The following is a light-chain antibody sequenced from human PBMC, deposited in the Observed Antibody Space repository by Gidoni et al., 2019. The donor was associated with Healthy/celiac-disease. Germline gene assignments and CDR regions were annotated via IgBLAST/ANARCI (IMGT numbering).Light chain of an antibody. CDR2: EVS. V-gene: IGLV2-23*02. CDR1: SSDGGSYNL. Sequence: HSALTQPPYVSGSPGQSSPISCTGTSSDGGSYNLVSWYQQHPGKAPKRMIYEVSKRPSGVSNRFSGSKSGNTASLTISGLQAEDEADYYCCSYAGSSTFVFGTGTKVTVL. CDR3: CSYAGSSTFV. J-gene: IGLJ1*01.